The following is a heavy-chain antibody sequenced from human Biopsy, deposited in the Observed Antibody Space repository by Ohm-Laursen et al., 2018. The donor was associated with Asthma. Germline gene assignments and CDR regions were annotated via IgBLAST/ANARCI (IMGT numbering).Heavy chain of an antibody. Sequence: SLRLSCTASGFSFDDCAMHWVRQAPGEGLEWVSSISWNSGNIDYAVSVKGRFTISRDNAKNSLYLQMQSLRPEDTAFYYCAKSADYYDSTDYLDFWGRGTLVTVSS. V-gene: IGHV3-9*01. CDR3: AKSADYYDSTDYLDF. J-gene: IGHJ4*01. CDR1: GFSFDDCA. D-gene: IGHD3-22*01. CDR2: ISWNSGNI.